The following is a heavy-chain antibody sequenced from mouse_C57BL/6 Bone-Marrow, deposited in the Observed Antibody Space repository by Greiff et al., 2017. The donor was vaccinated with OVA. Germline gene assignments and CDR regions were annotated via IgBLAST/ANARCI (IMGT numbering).Heavy chain of an antibody. D-gene: IGHD1-1*01. CDR1: GFTFSSYA. CDR2: ISDGGSYT. Sequence: EVQVVESGGGLVKPGGSLKLSCAASGFTFSSYAMSWVRQTPEKRLEWVATISDGGSYTYYPANVKGRFTISRDNAKNNLYLQMSHLKSEDTAMYYCAREMIYYGSSPYWYFDVWGTGTTVTVSS. J-gene: IGHJ1*03. V-gene: IGHV5-4*01. CDR3: AREMIYYGSSPYWYFDV.